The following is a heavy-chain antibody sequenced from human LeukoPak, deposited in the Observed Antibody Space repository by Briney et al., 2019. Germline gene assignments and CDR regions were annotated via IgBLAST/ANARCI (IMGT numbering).Heavy chain of an antibody. J-gene: IGHJ4*02. Sequence: GRSLRLSCAASGFTFSRYGMHWVRQAPAKGLEWVAVILSDGTSEYYADSVKGRFTISRDNSKNTLYLQMNSLGAGDTAVYYCAEDYYPPIPTSCTLACDSWGQGTLVTVSS. CDR1: GFTFSRYG. D-gene: IGHD2-2*02. CDR3: AEDYYPPIPTSCTLACDS. CDR2: ILSDGTSE. V-gene: IGHV3-33*06.